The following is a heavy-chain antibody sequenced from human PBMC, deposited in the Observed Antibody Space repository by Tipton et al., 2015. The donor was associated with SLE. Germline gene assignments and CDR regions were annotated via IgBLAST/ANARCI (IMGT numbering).Heavy chain of an antibody. V-gene: IGHV3-23*01. CDR2: ISGSGGST. CDR3: AKERGGVEIYYYYYGMDV. J-gene: IGHJ6*02. CDR1: GFTFSSYA. Sequence: SLRLSCAVSGFTFSSYAMHWVRQAPGKGLEWVSAISGSGGSTYYADSVKGRFTISRDNSKNTLYLQMNSLRAEDTAVYYCAKERGGVEIYYYYYGMDVGGQGTTVTVSS. D-gene: IGHD2-21*01.